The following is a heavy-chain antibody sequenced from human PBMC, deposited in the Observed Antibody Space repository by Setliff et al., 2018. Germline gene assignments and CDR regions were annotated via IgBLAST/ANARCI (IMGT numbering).Heavy chain of an antibody. CDR1: GDSISSSRYY. J-gene: IGHJ6*03. CDR2: IYYSGTT. D-gene: IGHD3-3*01. CDR3: ARMSGFLYMDV. V-gene: IGHV4-39*01. Sequence: PSETLSLTCTVSGDSISSSRYYWAWIRQPPGKGLEWIGNIYYSGTTYSNPSLKSRVTMSVDTSKNQFSLKLSSVTAADTAVYYCARMSGFLYMDVWGKGTTVTVSS.